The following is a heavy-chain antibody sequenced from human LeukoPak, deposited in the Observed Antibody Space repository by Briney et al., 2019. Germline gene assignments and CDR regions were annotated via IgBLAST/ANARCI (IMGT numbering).Heavy chain of an antibody. CDR1: GGSFSGYY. Sequence: SETLSLTCAVYGGSFSGYYWSWIRQPPGRGLEGIGEINHSGSTNYNPSLKSRVTISVDRSKNQFSVKLSSVTAADTAVYYCSCRNWTVWFDHWGQGTLVTVSS. CDR3: SCRNWTVWFDH. D-gene: IGHD1-1*01. CDR2: INHSGST. V-gene: IGHV4-34*01. J-gene: IGHJ5*02.